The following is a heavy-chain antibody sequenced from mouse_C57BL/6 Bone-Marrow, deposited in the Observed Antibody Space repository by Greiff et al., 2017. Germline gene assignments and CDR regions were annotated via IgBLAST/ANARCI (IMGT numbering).Heavy chain of an antibody. V-gene: IGHV1-4*01. D-gene: IGHD2-4*01. CDR1: GYTFTSYT. CDR3: ARHYDDYDEFAY. Sequence: VQLQQSGAEPARPGASVKMSCKASGYTFTSYTMHWVKQRPGQGLEWIGYINPSSGYTKYYQKFKDKATLTADKSSSTADMQQSSLTAEDSAVYYCARHYDDYDEFAYWGQGTLVTVSA. J-gene: IGHJ3*01. CDR2: INPSSGYT.